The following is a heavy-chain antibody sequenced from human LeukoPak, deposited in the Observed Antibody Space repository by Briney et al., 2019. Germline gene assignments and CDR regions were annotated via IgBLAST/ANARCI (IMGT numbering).Heavy chain of an antibody. Sequence: TGGSLRLSCAASGFTFSSIAMSWVRQAPDKGLEWVSTISGSCGGTYYADSVKGRFTISRDDSKNTLYLQMNSLRADDTAVYYCAKDLGRYRNNFFDYWGQGNLVTVSS. CDR1: GFTFSSIA. CDR2: ISGSCGGT. J-gene: IGHJ4*02. V-gene: IGHV3-23*01. D-gene: IGHD1-26*01. CDR3: AKDLGRYRNNFFDY.